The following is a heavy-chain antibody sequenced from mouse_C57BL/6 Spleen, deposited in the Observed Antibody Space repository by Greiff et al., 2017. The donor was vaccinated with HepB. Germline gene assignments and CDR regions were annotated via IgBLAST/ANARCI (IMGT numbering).Heavy chain of an antibody. D-gene: IGHD5-1*01. V-gene: IGHV1-59*01. Sequence: QVQLQQPGAELVRPGTSVKLSCKASGYTFTSYWMHWVKQRPGQGLEWIGVIDPSDSYTNYNQKFKGKATLTVDTSSSTAYMQLSSLTSEDSAVYYCARFQVPSYYFDYWGQGTTLTVSS. CDR3: ARFQVPSYYFDY. CDR2: IDPSDSYT. CDR1: GYTFTSYW. J-gene: IGHJ2*01.